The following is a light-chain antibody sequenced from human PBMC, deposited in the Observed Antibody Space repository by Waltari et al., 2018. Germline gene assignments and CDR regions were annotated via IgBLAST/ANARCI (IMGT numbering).Light chain of an antibody. CDR3: QQSYNAPYT. CDR2: KAS. V-gene: IGKV1-5*03. J-gene: IGKJ2*01. CDR1: QSISSW. Sequence: DIQMTQSPSTLSASVEDRVTITCRASQSISSWLAWYQQKPGKAPKLLIYKASTLGRGIPSRFSGSGSGTEFTLTISSLQPDDFATYYCQQSYNAPYTFGQGTNVEIK.